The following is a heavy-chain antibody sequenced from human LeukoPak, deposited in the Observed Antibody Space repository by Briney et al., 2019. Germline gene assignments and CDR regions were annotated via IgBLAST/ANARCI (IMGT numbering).Heavy chain of an antibody. J-gene: IGHJ4*02. CDR3: VKDATYYARVEKMN. V-gene: IGHV3-23*01. CDR1: GFTFSSYA. CDR2: ISGSGGDI. D-gene: IGHD3-22*01. Sequence: GGSLRLSCAASGFTFSSYAMSWVRQAPGKGLEWVSAISGSGGDIFYAASVKGRFTISRDNSKNTLYLQINTLRAEDTAVYFCVKDATYYARVEKMNWGQGTLVTVSS.